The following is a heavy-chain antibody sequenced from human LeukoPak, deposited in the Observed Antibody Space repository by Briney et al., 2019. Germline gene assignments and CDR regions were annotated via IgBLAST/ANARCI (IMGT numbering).Heavy chain of an antibody. CDR2: IKQDGSEK. CDR1: GFTFSSYW. J-gene: IGHJ6*03. V-gene: IGHV3-7*01. CDR3: ARSVYYYYMDV. Sequence: GGSLRLSCAASGFTFSSYWMGWVRQAPGKGLEWVANIKQDGSEKYYVDSVKGRFTISRDNAKNSLYLQMNSLRAEDTAVYYCARSVYYYYMDVWGKGTTVTVSS.